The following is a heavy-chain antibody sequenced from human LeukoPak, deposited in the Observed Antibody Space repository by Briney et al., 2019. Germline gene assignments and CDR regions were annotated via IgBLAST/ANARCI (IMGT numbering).Heavy chain of an antibody. V-gene: IGHV1-3*01. CDR1: GYTFTSYA. Sequence: ASVKVSCKASGYTFTSYAMHWVRQAPGQRLEWMGWINAGNGNTKYSQKFQGRVTITRDTSASTAYMELSSLRSEDTAVYYCAMNRIVGANRDFDCWGQGTLVTVSS. J-gene: IGHJ4*02. CDR3: AMNRIVGANRDFDC. D-gene: IGHD1-26*01. CDR2: INAGNGNT.